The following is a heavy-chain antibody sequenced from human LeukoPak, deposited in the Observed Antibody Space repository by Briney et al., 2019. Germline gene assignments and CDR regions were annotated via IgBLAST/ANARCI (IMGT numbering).Heavy chain of an antibody. J-gene: IGHJ6*02. V-gene: IGHV3-43*02. D-gene: IGHD6-13*01. CDR1: GFTFDDYA. CDR2: ISGDGGST. CDR3: AKGPIAAAGSFYYYYYYGMDV. Sequence: PGGSRRLSCAASGFTFDDYAMHWFSQAPGKDLEWVSLISGDGGSTYYADSVKGRFTISRDHSKNSLYLQMNSLRTEDTALYYCAKGPIAAAGSFYYYYYYGMDVWGQGTTVTVSS.